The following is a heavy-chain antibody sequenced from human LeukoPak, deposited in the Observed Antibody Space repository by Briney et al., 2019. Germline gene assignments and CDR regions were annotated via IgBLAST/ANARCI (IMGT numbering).Heavy chain of an antibody. Sequence: PGGSLRLSCAASGFTFSDCSMNWVRQAPGKGLEWVASVNTVSSYIYYADSMRGRFTISRDNAKNSLFLQMNSLRAEDTAVYYCARLRRNSDRSDFFYYYDHWGQGILVTVSS. CDR2: VNTVSSYI. V-gene: IGHV3-21*01. D-gene: IGHD3-22*01. J-gene: IGHJ4*02. CDR1: GFTFSDCS. CDR3: ARLRRNSDRSDFFYYYDH.